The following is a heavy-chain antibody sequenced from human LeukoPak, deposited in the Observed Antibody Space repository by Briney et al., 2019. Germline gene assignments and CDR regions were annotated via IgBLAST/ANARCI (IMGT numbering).Heavy chain of an antibody. CDR1: GGSISSSSYF. CDR3: ARDPQTDWYFDL. J-gene: IGHJ2*01. D-gene: IGHD1-1*01. V-gene: IGHV4-39*02. CDR2: IYYSGST. Sequence: PSETLSLTCTVSGGSISSSSYFWGWIRQPPGKGLEWIGSIYYSGSTYYNPSLKSRVTISVDTSKNQFSLKLSSVTAADTAVYYCARDPQTDWYFDLWGRGTLVTVSS.